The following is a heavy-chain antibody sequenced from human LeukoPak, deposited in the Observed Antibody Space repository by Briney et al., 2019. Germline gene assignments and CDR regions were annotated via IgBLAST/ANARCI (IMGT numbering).Heavy chain of an antibody. V-gene: IGHV1-8*02. CDR2: MNPSSGNT. CDR1: GYTFSSHD. Sequence: ASVKVSCKASGYTFSSHDINWVRQAAGQGLEWVGWMNPSSGNTGYAQKFQDRVTITGNPSINTVYMELSRLRSDDTAVYYCARDLPDYGDYESDYWGQGTLVTVSS. J-gene: IGHJ4*02. CDR3: ARDLPDYGDYESDY. D-gene: IGHD4-17*01.